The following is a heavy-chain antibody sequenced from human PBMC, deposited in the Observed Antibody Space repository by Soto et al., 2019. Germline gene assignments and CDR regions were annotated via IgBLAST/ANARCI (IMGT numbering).Heavy chain of an antibody. CDR2: ISSSGSTI. CDR3: ARAGGPGTRDAFDI. V-gene: IGHV3-48*03. CDR1: GFTFSSYE. J-gene: IGHJ3*02. D-gene: IGHD4-17*01. Sequence: LRLSCAASGFTFSSYEMNWVRQAPGKGLEWVSYISSSGSTIYYADSVKGRFTISRDNAKNSLYLQMNSLRAEDTAVYYCARAGGPGTRDAFDIWGQGTMVTVSS.